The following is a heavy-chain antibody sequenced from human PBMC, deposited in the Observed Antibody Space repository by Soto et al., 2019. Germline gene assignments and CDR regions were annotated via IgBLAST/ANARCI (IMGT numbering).Heavy chain of an antibody. CDR1: GYTFTGYY. CDR2: INPNSGGT. Sequence: GASVKVSCKTSGYTFTGYYMHWVRQAPGQGLEWMGWINPNSGGTNYAQKFQGWVTMTRDTSISTAYMELSRLRSDDTAVYYCARGRDQYYYYGMDVWGQGTTVTVSS. CDR3: ARGRDQYYYYGMDV. J-gene: IGHJ6*02. V-gene: IGHV1-2*04.